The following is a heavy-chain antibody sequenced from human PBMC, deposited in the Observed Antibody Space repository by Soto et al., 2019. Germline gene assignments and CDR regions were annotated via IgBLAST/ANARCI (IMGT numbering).Heavy chain of an antibody. CDR2: IYSGGYT. V-gene: IGHV3-53*01. CDR1: GFTVSNNY. CDR3: ANAPGGGGY. J-gene: IGHJ4*02. D-gene: IGHD3-10*01. Sequence: EVQLVESGGGLIQPGGSLRLSCAVSGFTVSNNYMSWVRQAPGKGLEGVSVIYSGGYTAYGDSVKGRFTISRDNSKNTLSFQKNTRGADAPAVFYGANAPGGGGYWGQGTLVTVSS.